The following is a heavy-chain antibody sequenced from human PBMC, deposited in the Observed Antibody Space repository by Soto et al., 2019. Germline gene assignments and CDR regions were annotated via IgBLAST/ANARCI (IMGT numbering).Heavy chain of an antibody. CDR3: ARTTKWMLGYTDEFDY. D-gene: IGHD2-15*01. CDR1: GYSFTSYW. CDR2: IYPGDSDT. J-gene: IGHJ4*02. Sequence: GESLKISCKGSGYSFTSYWIGWVRQMPGKGLEWMGIIYPGDSDTRYSPSFQGQVTISADKSISTAYLQWSSLKASDTAMYYCARTTKWMLGYTDEFDYWGQGTLVTVSS. V-gene: IGHV5-51*01.